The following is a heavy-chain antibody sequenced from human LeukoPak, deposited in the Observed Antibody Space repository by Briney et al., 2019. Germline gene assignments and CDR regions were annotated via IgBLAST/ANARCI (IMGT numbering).Heavy chain of an antibody. J-gene: IGHJ4*02. CDR3: ARARWLRRIAYFDY. D-gene: IGHD5-24*01. Sequence: GGSLRLSCAASGFTFSDYYMSWIRQAPGKGLELVSYISSSVSTIYYADSVKGRFTISRDKATNSLYLQMNSLRAEDTAVYYCARARWLRRIAYFDYWGQGTLVTVSS. V-gene: IGHV3-11*01. CDR2: ISSSVSTI. CDR1: GFTFSDYY.